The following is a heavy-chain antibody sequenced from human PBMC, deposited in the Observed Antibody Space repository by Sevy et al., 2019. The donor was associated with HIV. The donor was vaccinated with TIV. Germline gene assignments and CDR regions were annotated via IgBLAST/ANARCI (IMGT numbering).Heavy chain of an antibody. CDR2: ITWDGGRT. J-gene: IGHJ4*02. D-gene: IGHD3-9*01. CDR3: AKDLRRGDILTGYLNY. CDR1: GFKFDDYA. Sequence: GGSLRLSCTASGFKFDDYAMHWVRQPPGKGLEWVSGITWDGGRTGYEDSVNGRFIISRDNTKSSLYLQMNSLRAEDTALYYCAKDLRRGDILTGYLNYWGQGILVTVSS. V-gene: IGHV3-9*01.